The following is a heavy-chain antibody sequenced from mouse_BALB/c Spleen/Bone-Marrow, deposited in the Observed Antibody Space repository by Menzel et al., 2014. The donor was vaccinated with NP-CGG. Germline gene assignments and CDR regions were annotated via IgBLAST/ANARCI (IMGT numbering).Heavy chain of an antibody. J-gene: IGHJ3*01. Sequence: QVQLQQSGAELARPGASVKMSCKASGYTFTSYTIQWVKRRPGQGLEWVGYIVPSSGYTDYNQNFKDKTTLTAGKSSSTAYMQLSSLTSADSAVYYCAREARTGAWFAYWGQGTLVTVSA. CDR1: GYTFTSYT. CDR2: IVPSSGYT. V-gene: IGHV1-4*02. CDR3: AREARTGAWFAY. D-gene: IGHD4-1*01.